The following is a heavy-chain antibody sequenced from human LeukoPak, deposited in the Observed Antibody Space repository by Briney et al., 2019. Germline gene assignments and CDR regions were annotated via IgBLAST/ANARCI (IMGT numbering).Heavy chain of an antibody. V-gene: IGHV3-23*01. D-gene: IGHD3-10*01. CDR3: AKVLGYGSGSLYYYYYGMDV. J-gene: IGHJ6*02. CDR1: GFTFSSYG. CDR2: ISGSGGST. Sequence: ETGGSLRLSCAASGFTFSSYGMHWVRQAPGKGLEWVSAISGSGGSTYYADSVKGRFTISRDNSKNTLYLQMNSLRAEDTAVYYCAKVLGYGSGSLYYYYYGMDVWGQGTTVTVSS.